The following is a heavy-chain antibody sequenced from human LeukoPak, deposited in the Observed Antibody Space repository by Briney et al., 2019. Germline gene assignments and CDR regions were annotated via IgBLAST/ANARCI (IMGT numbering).Heavy chain of an antibody. J-gene: IGHJ4*02. CDR3: AKVMRSLGEKERGGYFDY. CDR1: GFTFSSYA. D-gene: IGHD1-26*01. CDR2: ISGSGGST. V-gene: IGHV3-23*01. Sequence: GGSLRLSCAASGFTFSSYAMSWVRQAPGKGLEMVSAISGSGGSTYYADSVKGRFTISRDNSKNTLYLQMNSLRAEDTAVYYCAKVMRSLGEKERGGYFDYWGQGTLVTVSS.